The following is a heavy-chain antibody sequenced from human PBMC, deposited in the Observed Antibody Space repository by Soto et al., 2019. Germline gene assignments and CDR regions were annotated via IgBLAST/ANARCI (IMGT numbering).Heavy chain of an antibody. V-gene: IGHV1-18*01. CDR1: GYTFTSYG. D-gene: IGHD3-3*01. CDR3: AGEIEDFWSGYPRYFDY. CDR2: ISAYNGNT. J-gene: IGHJ4*02. Sequence: QVQLVQSGAEVKKPGASVKVSCKASGYTFTSYGISWVRQAPGQGLEWMGWISAYNGNTNYAQKLQGRVTMTTDTSASTDNVQLRSHSFDDTAVYYGAGEIEDFWSGYPRYFDYWGQGTLVTVSS.